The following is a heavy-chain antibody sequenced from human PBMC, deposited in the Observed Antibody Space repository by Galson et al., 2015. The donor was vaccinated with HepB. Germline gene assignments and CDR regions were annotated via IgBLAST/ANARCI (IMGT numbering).Heavy chain of an antibody. J-gene: IGHJ5*02. V-gene: IGHV3-21*01. CDR2: ISSSSSYI. Sequence: SLRLSCAASGFTFSSYSMNWVRQAPGKGLEWVSSISSSSSYIYYADSVKGRFTISGDNAKNSLYLQMNSLRAEDTAVYYCARDGQQQLVGNWFDPWGQGTLVTVSS. CDR3: ARDGQQQLVGNWFDP. D-gene: IGHD6-13*01. CDR1: GFTFSSYS.